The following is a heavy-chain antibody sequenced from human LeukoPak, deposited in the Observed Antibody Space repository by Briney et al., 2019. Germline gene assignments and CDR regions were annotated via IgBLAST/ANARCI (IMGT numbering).Heavy chain of an antibody. D-gene: IGHD2-15*01. CDR1: GYSFTSYW. CDR2: IYPGDSDT. V-gene: IGHV5-51*01. Sequence: GESLKISCKGSGYSFTSYWIGWVRQMPGKGLEWMGIIYPGDSDTRYSPSFQGQVTISADKSISTAYLQWSSLKASDTAMYYCAGGGYCSGGSCYLVGAFDIWGQGTIVTVSS. J-gene: IGHJ3*02. CDR3: AGGGYCSGGSCYLVGAFDI.